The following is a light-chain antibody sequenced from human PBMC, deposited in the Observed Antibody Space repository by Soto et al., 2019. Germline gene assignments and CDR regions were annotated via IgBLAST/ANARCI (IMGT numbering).Light chain of an antibody. CDR3: MQSLQTLPLT. V-gene: IGKV2-28*01. CDR1: QSLLHSNGYNY. CDR2: LAS. J-gene: IGKJ4*01. Sequence: DMEMTQSPLSLPVTPGEPASISCRSSQSLLHSNGYNYLDWYLQKPGQSPQLLIYLASNRASGVPDRFSGSGSGTDFTLKISRVEAEDVGVYYCMQSLQTLPLTFGGGTKVDIK.